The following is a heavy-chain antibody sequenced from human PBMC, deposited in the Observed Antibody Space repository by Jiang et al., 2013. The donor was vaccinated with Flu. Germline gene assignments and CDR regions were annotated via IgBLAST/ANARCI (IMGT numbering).Heavy chain of an antibody. D-gene: IGHD2-8*02. CDR3: ARQGSGGRSLDI. CDR2: TYYRSKWYK. J-gene: IGHJ3*02. CDR1: GDSVSSNSAA. Sequence: TLSLTCAISGDSVSSNSAAWNWIRQSPSGGLEWLGRTYYRSKWYKDYAASLKSRITINADTSKNQFSLQLNSVTPEDTAVFYCARQGSGGRSLDIWGQGTMVTVSS. V-gene: IGHV6-1*01.